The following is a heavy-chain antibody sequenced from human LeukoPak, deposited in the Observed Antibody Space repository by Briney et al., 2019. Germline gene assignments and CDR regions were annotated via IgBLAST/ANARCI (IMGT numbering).Heavy chain of an antibody. Sequence: SVKVSCKASGGTFSSYAISWVRQAPGQGLEWMGGIIPIFGTANYAQKFQGRVTITTDESTSTAYMELSGLRSEDTAVYYCARGRSGGSYYGYYYYYMDVWGKGTTVIVSS. CDR2: IIPIFGTA. J-gene: IGHJ6*03. CDR1: GGTFSSYA. CDR3: ARGRSGGSYYGYYYYYMDV. V-gene: IGHV1-69*05. D-gene: IGHD1-26*01.